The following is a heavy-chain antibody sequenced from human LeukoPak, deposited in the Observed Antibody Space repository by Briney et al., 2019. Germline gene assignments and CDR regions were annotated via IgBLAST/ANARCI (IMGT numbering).Heavy chain of an antibody. D-gene: IGHD3-9*01. CDR3: ARERGHSSGYMLNWFDP. V-gene: IGHV1-3*01. CDR1: GYTFTSYG. Sequence: ASVKVSCKASGYTFTSYGIHWVRQAPGQGLEWMGWINAGNGDTKYSQKFQGRVTIARDTSAKTAYMELSSLESEDTAIYYCARERGHSSGYMLNWFDPWGQGTLATVSS. CDR2: INAGNGDT. J-gene: IGHJ5*02.